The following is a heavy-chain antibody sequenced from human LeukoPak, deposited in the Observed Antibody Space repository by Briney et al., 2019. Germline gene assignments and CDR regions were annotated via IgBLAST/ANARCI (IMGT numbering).Heavy chain of an antibody. J-gene: IGHJ4*02. CDR2: IKKDGSEK. CDR1: GFSLSSFW. D-gene: IGHD3-9*01. CDR3: ARDRGLRYFDSFDY. V-gene: IGHV3-7*03. Sequence: GGSLRLSCVASGFSLSSFWMNWVRQAPGKGLEWVASIKKDGSEKHYVDSAKARFTISRDNAKNSLYLEMNSLRAEDTAVYYCARDRGLRYFDSFDYWGQGALVTVSS.